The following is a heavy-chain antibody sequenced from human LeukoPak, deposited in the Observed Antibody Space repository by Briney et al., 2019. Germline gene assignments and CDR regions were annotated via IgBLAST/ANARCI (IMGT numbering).Heavy chain of an antibody. J-gene: IGHJ3*01. V-gene: IGHV4-39*01. CDR3: ARVGHDFYGSGGSAVHL. D-gene: IGHD3-10*01. CDR1: GGSISSSSSH. CDR2: SSYTGKT. Sequence: SETLSLSCSVSGGSISSSSSHWGWIRQPPGKGLEWIGSSSYTGKTYYNPSLLSRVSISVDTVNNQFSLKVTSVSAGDTAVYYCARVGHDFYGSGGSAVHLWGQGTRVTVSP.